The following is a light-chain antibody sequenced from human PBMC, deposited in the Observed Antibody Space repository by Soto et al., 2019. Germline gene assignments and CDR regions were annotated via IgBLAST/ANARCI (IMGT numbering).Light chain of an antibody. CDR3: QQRINWPQT. J-gene: IGKJ1*01. CDR2: DAS. V-gene: IGKV3-11*01. Sequence: EIVLTQSPATLSVSPGERATLSCRASQSVSTYLAWYQQKPGQAPRLLIYDASNRATGIPARFSGSGSGTDFTLTISSLEPEDFAVYYCQQRINWPQTFGQGTNVDIK. CDR1: QSVSTY.